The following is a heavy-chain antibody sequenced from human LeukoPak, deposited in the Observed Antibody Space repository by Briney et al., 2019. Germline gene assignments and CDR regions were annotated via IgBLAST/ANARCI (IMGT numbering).Heavy chain of an antibody. V-gene: IGHV3-21*01. Sequence: GGSLRLSCAASGFTFSSYSMNWVRQAPGKGLEWVSSISSSSSYIYYADSVKGRFTISRDNAKNSLYLQMNSLRAEDTAVYYCARDFCSGGSCYYYYYYMDVWGKGTAVTVSS. D-gene: IGHD2-15*01. CDR2: ISSSSSYI. CDR1: GFTFSSYS. J-gene: IGHJ6*03. CDR3: ARDFCSGGSCYYYYYYMDV.